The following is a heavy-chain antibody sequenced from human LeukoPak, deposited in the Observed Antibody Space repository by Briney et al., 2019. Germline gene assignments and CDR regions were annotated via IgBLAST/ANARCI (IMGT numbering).Heavy chain of an antibody. V-gene: IGHV3-23*01. J-gene: IGHJ5*02. Sequence: GGSLRLSCAASGFTFSSYGMHWVRQAPGKGLEWVSAISGSGGSTYYADSVKGRFTISRGNSKNTLYLQMNSLRAEDTAVYYCAKDDYDFWSGYGGEGWFDPWGQGTLVTVSS. D-gene: IGHD3-3*01. CDR2: ISGSGGST. CDR1: GFTFSSYG. CDR3: AKDDYDFWSGYGGEGWFDP.